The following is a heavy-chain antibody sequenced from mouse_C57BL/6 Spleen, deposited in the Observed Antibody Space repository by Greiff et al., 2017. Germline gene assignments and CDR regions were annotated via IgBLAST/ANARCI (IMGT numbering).Heavy chain of an antibody. Sequence: QVQLKQPGAELVRPGSSVKLSCKASGYTFTSYWMDWVKQRPGQGLEWIGNIYPSDSETHYNQKFKDKATLTVDKSSSTAYMQLSSLTSEDSAVYYCARRGLLSNYAMDYWGQGTSVTVSS. CDR2: IYPSDSET. CDR1: GYTFTSYW. CDR3: ARRGLLSNYAMDY. D-gene: IGHD1-1*02. V-gene: IGHV1-61*01. J-gene: IGHJ4*01.